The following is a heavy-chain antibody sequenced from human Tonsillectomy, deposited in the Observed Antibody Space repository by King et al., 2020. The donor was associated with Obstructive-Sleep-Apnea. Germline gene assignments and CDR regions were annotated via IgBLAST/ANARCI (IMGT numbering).Heavy chain of an antibody. CDR2: INSDGSST. D-gene: IGHD4-23*01. CDR3: ARGGGTFSTVVTPRGDY. Sequence: VQLVESGGGLVQPGGSLRLSCAASGFTFSSYWMHWVRQAPGKGLVWVSRINSDGSSTSYADSVKGRFTISRDNAKNTLYLQMNSLRAEDTAVYYCARGGGTFSTVVTPRGDYWGQGTLVTVSS. CDR1: GFTFSSYW. J-gene: IGHJ4*02. V-gene: IGHV3-74*01.